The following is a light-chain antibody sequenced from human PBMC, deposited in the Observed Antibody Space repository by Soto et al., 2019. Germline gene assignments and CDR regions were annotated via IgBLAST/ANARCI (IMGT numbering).Light chain of an antibody. CDR3: QQYYSYPLT. CDR2: AAS. J-gene: IGKJ1*01. Sequence: DIEMTQSPSTLSASVGDRVTIACRASQTISSWVAWYQQKPGKAPKLLIYAASTLQSGVPSRFSGSGSGTDFTLTISCLQSEDFATYYCQQYYSYPLTFGQGTKVDIK. CDR1: QTISSW. V-gene: IGKV1-5*01.